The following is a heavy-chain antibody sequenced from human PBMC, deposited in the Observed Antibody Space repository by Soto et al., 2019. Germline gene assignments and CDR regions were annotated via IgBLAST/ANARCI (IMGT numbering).Heavy chain of an antibody. V-gene: IGHV1-2*04. Sequence: VASVKVSCKASGCTFTSYAMHALRQAPGQGLEWMGIINPSSGSTNYAQKFQGWVTMTRDTSISTAYMELSRLRSDDTAVYYCARDSTRFLEWLLPYYYYYYGMDVWGQGTTVTVSS. CDR2: INPSSGST. CDR1: GCTFTSYA. D-gene: IGHD3-3*01. J-gene: IGHJ6*02. CDR3: ARDSTRFLEWLLPYYYYYYGMDV.